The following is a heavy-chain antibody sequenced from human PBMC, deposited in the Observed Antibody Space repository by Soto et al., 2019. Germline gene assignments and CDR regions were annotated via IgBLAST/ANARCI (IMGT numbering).Heavy chain of an antibody. CDR3: VRVTGAERH. CDR2: IYNHGQI. Sequence: EVQLVESGGGLTQPGGSLRLSCVVSGFIVSRSHMMWVRQAPGKGLEGVSVIYNHGQINYVDPVKGRFTIARDNSKNTIYLQMNSRKVEDTAVYYFVRVTGAERHWGQGALVTVSS. D-gene: IGHD7-27*01. V-gene: IGHV3-53*01. J-gene: IGHJ4*02. CDR1: GFIVSRSH.